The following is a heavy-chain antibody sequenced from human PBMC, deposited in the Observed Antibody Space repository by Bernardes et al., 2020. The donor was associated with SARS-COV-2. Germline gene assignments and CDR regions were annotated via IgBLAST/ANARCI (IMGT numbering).Heavy chain of an antibody. CDR2: ISAYNGNT. CDR3: ARDQGSGYSRHFDY. J-gene: IGHJ4*02. V-gene: IGHV1-18*04. Sequence: ASVKVSCKASDYTFTSYGISWVRQAPGQGLDWMGWISAYNGNTNYAQKLQGRVTMTTDTSTSTAYMELRSLRSDDTAVYYCARDQGSGYSRHFDYWGQGTLVTVSS. CDR1: DYTFTSYG. D-gene: IGHD3-22*01.